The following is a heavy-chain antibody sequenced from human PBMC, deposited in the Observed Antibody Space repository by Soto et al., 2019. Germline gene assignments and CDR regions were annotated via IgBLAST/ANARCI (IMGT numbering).Heavy chain of an antibody. CDR1: GIIFSSSG. Sequence: PGGSLRLSCAASGIIFSSSGMHWVRQAPGKGLEWVAVISSDGSTEYYGDSVKGRFTISRDDSKNTLYVQMNSLRVEDTAVYYCAKDKGKRYFDYWGPGVLVTVSS. V-gene: IGHV3-30*18. CDR2: ISSDGSTE. CDR3: AKDKGKRYFDY. J-gene: IGHJ4*02.